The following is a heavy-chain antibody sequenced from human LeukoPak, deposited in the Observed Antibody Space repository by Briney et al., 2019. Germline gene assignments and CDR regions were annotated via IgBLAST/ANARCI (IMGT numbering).Heavy chain of an antibody. CDR1: GFTFSSYG. D-gene: IGHD1-26*01. J-gene: IGHJ3*02. CDR3: ARVYRARDRIQLRNDAFDI. CDR2: IWYDGSNK. V-gene: IGHV3-33*01. Sequence: QAGGSLRLSCAASGFTFSSYGMHWVRQAPGKGLEWVAVIWYDGSNKYYADSVKGRFTISRDNSKNTLYLQMNSPRAEDTAVYYCARVYRARDRIQLRNDAFDIWGQGTMVTVSS.